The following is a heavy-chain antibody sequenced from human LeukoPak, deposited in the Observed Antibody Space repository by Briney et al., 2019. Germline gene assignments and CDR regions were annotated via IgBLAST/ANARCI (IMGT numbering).Heavy chain of an antibody. J-gene: IGHJ4*02. CDR2: IKQDGSEK. V-gene: IGHV3-7*05. CDR3: ATGGQWQGY. D-gene: IGHD6-19*01. CDR1: GFTFGNYW. Sequence: PGGSLRLSCAASGFTFGNYWMSWVRQPPGKGLEWVANIKQDGSEKYYGGSVKGRFIISRDNAKSSLYLQMNRLRAEDTAMYYCATGGQWQGYWGQGTLVTGSS.